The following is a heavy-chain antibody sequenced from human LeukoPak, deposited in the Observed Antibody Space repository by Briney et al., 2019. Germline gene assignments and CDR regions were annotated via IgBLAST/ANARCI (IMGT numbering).Heavy chain of an antibody. Sequence: TGGSLRLSCVASGFTFSSYSMNWVRQAPGKGLEWVSYISAGSRTIYYADSVKGRFTISRDNAKNSLYLQMNSLRAEDTAVYYCASLGRDYDFVWGSSFVDYWGQGTLVTVSS. CDR1: GFTFSSYS. CDR2: ISAGSRTI. J-gene: IGHJ4*02. D-gene: IGHD3-16*01. V-gene: IGHV3-48*04. CDR3: ASLGRDYDFVWGSSFVDY.